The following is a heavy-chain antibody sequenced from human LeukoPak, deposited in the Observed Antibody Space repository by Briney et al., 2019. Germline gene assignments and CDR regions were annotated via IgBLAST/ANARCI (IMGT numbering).Heavy chain of an antibody. J-gene: IGHJ3*02. V-gene: IGHV1-24*01. D-gene: IGHD3-3*01. CDR2: FDPEDGET. CDR3: ATDSSSITIFGVVIKGAFDI. Sequence: ASVKVSCKVSGYTLTELSMHWVRQAPGKGLEWMGGFDPEDGETIYAQKFQGRVTMTEDTSTDTAYMELSSLRSEDTAVYYCATDSSSITIFGVVIKGAFDIWGQGTMVTVSS. CDR1: GYTLTELS.